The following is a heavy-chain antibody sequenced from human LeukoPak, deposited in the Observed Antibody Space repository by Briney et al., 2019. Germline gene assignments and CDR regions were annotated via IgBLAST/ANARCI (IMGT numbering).Heavy chain of an antibody. CDR3: ARVAVVPAAIDY. Sequence: SETLSLTCAVYGGSFSGYYWSWIRQPPGKGLEWIGEINHSGSTNYNPSLKSRVTIPVDTSKNQFSLKLSSVTAADTAVYYCARVAVVPAAIDYWGQGTLVTVSS. J-gene: IGHJ4*02. D-gene: IGHD2-2*01. CDR1: GGSFSGYY. CDR2: INHSGST. V-gene: IGHV4-34*01.